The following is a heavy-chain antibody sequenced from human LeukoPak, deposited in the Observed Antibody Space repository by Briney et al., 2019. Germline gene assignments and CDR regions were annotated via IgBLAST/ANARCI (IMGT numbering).Heavy chain of an antibody. CDR2: INYWGHT. CDR3: APTYSYTGGGYDY. CDR1: GGSISGSNYH. J-gene: IGHJ4*02. D-gene: IGHD5-18*01. Sequence: SETLSLTCTVSGGSISGSNYHWGWIRQPPGKGLEWIGSINYWGHTYYNPSLESRVTISVDTSKNQFSLKVSSVTAADTALYYCAPTYSYTGGGYDYWGQGTLVTVSS. V-gene: IGHV4-39*01.